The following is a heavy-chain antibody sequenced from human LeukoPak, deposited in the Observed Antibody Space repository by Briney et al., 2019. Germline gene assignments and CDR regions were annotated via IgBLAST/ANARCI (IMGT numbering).Heavy chain of an antibody. CDR1: GGSISSSSYY. CDR2: IYYSGST. Sequence: SETLSLTCTVSGGSISSSSYYWGWIRQPPGKGLEWIGSIYYSGSTYYNPSLKSRVTISVDTSKNQFSLKLSSVTAADTAVYYCAVVPAAIAPYYYYYGMDVWGRGTTVTVSS. J-gene: IGHJ6*02. CDR3: AVVPAAIAPYYYYYGMDV. D-gene: IGHD2-2*02. V-gene: IGHV4-39*01.